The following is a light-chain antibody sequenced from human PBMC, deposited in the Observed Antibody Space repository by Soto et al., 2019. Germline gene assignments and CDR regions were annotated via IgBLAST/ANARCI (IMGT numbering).Light chain of an antibody. V-gene: IGKV1-5*03. CDR2: KAS. CDR3: QQDNTYPIT. J-gene: IGKJ4*01. Sequence: EIQVTQSPSTLFASVGDRVTITCRASQSISTWVAWYQQKPGKAPKLLIYKASNLEGGVPSRFSGSGSGTEFTITINSLQPDDYENDYCQQDNTYPITFGGGTNVEIK. CDR1: QSISTW.